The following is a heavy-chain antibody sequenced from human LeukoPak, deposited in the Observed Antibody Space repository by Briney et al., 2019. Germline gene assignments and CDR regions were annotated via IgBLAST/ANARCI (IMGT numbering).Heavy chain of an antibody. CDR3: ATDRSSIAVRPH. CDR1: GVTFSSYW. V-gene: IGHV3-74*01. J-gene: IGHJ4*02. Sequence: PGGSLRLSCAASGVTFSSYWRHGVRQAPGKGRGGVARINTDGSSTNYADSVKGRFTISRDNAKNTLYLQMNSLRAEDTAVYYCATDRSSIAVRPHWGQGTLVTVSS. CDR2: INTDGSST. D-gene: IGHD6-6*01.